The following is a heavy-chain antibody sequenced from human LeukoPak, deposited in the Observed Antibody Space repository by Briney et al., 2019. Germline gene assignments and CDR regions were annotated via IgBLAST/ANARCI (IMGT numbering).Heavy chain of an antibody. CDR2: ISSFSGTI. J-gene: IGHJ5*02. CDR3: ARVRYCSGGSCYGNWYDP. V-gene: IGHV3-48*02. D-gene: IGHD2-15*01. Sequence: GGSLRLSCAASGLTFSSYSMNWVRQAPGKGLEWVAYISSFSGTIYYADSVKGRFTISRDNAKNSLYLQMNSLRDEDTAVYYCARVRYCSGGSCYGNWYDPWGQGTLVTVSS. CDR1: GLTFSSYS.